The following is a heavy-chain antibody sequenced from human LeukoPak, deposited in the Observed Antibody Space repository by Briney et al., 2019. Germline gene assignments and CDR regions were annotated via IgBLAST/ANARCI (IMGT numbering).Heavy chain of an antibody. J-gene: IGHJ4*02. V-gene: IGHV5-51*01. CDR2: IYPGDSDT. CDR3: ARPRGAARPGDYFDY. D-gene: IGHD6-6*01. CDR1: GYIFTSYW. Sequence: GASLKISCKGSGYIFTSYWIGWVRQVPGKGLEMMWIIYPGDSDTRYSPSFQGQVTISADKSISTAYLQWSRLKASDTAMYYCARPRGAARPGDYFDYWGQGTLVTVSS.